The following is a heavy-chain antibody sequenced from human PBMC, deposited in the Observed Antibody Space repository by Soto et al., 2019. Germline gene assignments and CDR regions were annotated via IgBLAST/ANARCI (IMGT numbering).Heavy chain of an antibody. Sequence: SSETLSLTCAVSGYSISSGYYWGWIRQPPGKGLEWIGSIYHSGSTYYNPSLKSRVTISVDTSKNQFSLKLSSVTAADTAVYYCASTPPYDSSGYYSGGGLDYWGQGTLVTVSS. J-gene: IGHJ4*02. CDR1: GYSISSGYY. CDR3: ASTPPYDSSGYYSGGGLDY. CDR2: IYHSGST. V-gene: IGHV4-38-2*01. D-gene: IGHD3-22*01.